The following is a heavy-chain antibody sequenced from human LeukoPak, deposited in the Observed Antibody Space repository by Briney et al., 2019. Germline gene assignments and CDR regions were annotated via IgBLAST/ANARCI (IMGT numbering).Heavy chain of an antibody. D-gene: IGHD5-12*01. CDR1: GFTFSSYA. V-gene: IGHV3-23*01. CDR3: AKAQWLRLDYFDY. CDR2: ISGSGGST. Sequence: TGGSLRLSCAASGFTFSSYAMSWVRQAPGKGLEWVSAISGSGGSTYYADSVKGRFTISRDNSKNTLYLQMNSLRAEDTAVYYCAKAQWLRLDYFDYWGQGTLVTVSS. J-gene: IGHJ4*02.